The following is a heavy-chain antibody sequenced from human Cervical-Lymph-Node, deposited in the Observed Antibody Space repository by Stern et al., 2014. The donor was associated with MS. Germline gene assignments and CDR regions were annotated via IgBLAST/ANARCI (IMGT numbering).Heavy chain of an antibody. V-gene: IGHV1-69*01. Sequence: QLVESGAEVTKPGSSVKVSCKASGGTFSKFPSSWVRQAPGQGLEWMGGIFPVLGTPAHDHEFRCRVAIPADVSASTVYMELSSLRSDDTAVYYCALSSETSDRWYSLGYDLWGQGTLVTVSS. D-gene: IGHD6-13*01. J-gene: IGHJ5*02. CDR2: IFPVLGTP. CDR1: GGTFSKFP. CDR3: ALSSETSDRWYSLGYDL.